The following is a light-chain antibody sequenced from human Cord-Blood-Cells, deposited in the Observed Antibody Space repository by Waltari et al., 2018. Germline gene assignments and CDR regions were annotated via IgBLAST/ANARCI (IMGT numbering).Light chain of an antibody. CDR1: RPHLGSKH. Sequence: QSVLTQSPSASGTPGQRVTISCSGSRPHLGSKHVIWSQQLPGTAPNHLIYRNNQRPSGVPDRFSGSKSGTSASLAISGLRSEEEADYYCAAWDDSLSGPVWVFGGGTKLTVL. CDR3: AAWDDSLSGPVWV. CDR2: RNN. V-gene: IGLV1-47*01. J-gene: IGLJ3*02.